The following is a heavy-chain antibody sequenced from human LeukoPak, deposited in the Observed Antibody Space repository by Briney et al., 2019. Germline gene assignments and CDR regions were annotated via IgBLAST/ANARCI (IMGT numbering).Heavy chain of an antibody. D-gene: IGHD3-22*01. CDR2: IYYSGST. J-gene: IGHJ4*02. CDR3: ASQEHPRGYYYDSSGYADY. Sequence: SETLSLTCTVSGGSISSSSYYWGWIRQPPGKGLEWIGSIYYSGSTYYNPSLKSRVTISVDTSKNQFSLKLSSVTAADTAVYYCASQEHPRGYYYDSSGYADYWGQGTLVTVSS. CDR1: GGSISSSSYY. V-gene: IGHV4-39*01.